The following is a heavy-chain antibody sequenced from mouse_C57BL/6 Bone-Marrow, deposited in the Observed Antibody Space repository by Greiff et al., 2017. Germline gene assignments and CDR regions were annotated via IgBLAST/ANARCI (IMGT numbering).Heavy chain of an antibody. J-gene: IGHJ1*03. CDR3: AGHYYGSSYDWYFDV. Sequence: DVKLVESGGGLVQPGGSLKLSCAASGFTFSDYYMYWVRQTPEKRLEWVAYISNGGGSTYYPDTVKGRFTISRDNAKNTLYLQMSRLKSEDTAMYYCAGHYYGSSYDWYFDVWGTGTTVTVSS. V-gene: IGHV5-12*01. CDR1: GFTFSDYY. D-gene: IGHD1-1*01. CDR2: ISNGGGST.